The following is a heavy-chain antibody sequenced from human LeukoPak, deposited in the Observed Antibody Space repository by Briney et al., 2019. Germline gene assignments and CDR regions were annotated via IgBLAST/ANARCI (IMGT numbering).Heavy chain of an antibody. CDR2: IYYSGST. CDR1: GGPISSGDYY. J-gene: IGHJ6*04. D-gene: IGHD3-10*01. V-gene: IGHV4-30-4*01. CDR3: ARDYYGSGKYYYYGMDV. Sequence: ESSQTLPLTCTVSGGPISSGDYYWSWIRQPPGKGLEWIGYIYYSGSTYYNPSLKSRVTISVDTSKNQFSLKLSSVTAADTAVYYCARDYYGSGKYYYYGMDVWGKGTTVTVSS.